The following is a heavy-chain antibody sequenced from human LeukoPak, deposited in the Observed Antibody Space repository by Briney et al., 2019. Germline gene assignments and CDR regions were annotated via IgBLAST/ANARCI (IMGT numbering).Heavy chain of an antibody. CDR1: GFTFSSYA. CDR3: ARVVQVRGVMAFDY. Sequence: PGGSLRLSCAASGFTFSSYAMSWVRQAPGKGLEWVANIKQDGSEKYYVDSVKGRFTISRDNAKNSLYLQMNSLRAEDTAVYYCARVVQVRGVMAFDYWGQGTLVTVSS. J-gene: IGHJ4*02. D-gene: IGHD3-10*01. CDR2: IKQDGSEK. V-gene: IGHV3-7*01.